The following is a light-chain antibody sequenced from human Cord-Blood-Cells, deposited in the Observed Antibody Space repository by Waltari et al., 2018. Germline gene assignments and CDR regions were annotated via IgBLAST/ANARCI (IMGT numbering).Light chain of an antibody. J-gene: IGLJ2*01. CDR1: SRDVGGYTL. V-gene: IGLV2-14*01. Sequence: QSALTQPASVSGSPGQSITISCTGTSRDVGGYTLVSWYQQHPGKAPKLMIYDVSKRPSGVSNRFSGSKSGNTASLTISGLQAEDEADYYCSSYTSSSTLVFGGGTKLTVL. CDR2: DVS. CDR3: SSYTSSSTLV.